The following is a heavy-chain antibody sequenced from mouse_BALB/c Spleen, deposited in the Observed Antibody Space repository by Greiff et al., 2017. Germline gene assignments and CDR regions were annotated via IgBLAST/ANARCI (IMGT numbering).Heavy chain of an antibody. D-gene: IGHD3-1*01. V-gene: IGHV5-12-2*01. CDR3: AGHGATSFAY. CDR2: ISNGGGST. Sequence: EVMLVESGGGLVQPGGSLKLSCAASGFSFSSYTMSWVRQTPEKRLEWVAYISNGGGSTYYPDSVKGRFTISRDNAKNTLYLQMSSLKSEDTAMYYCAGHGATSFAYWGQGTLVTVSA. J-gene: IGHJ3*01. CDR1: GFSFSSYT.